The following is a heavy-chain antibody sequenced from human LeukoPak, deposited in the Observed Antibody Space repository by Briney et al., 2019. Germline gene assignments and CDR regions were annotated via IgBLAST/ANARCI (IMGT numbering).Heavy chain of an antibody. Sequence: PSETLSLTCTVSGGSIRSGSHYWAWIRQPPGKGLEWIGSIYYSGSTYYNPSLENRVTISIDTSKNHFSLKLSSLSAADTSVYYCAKRDDSGGNLVDLWGQGTQVTVS. D-gene: IGHD3-22*01. V-gene: IGHV4-39*02. CDR3: AKRDDSGGNLVDL. CDR2: IYYSGST. J-gene: IGHJ4*02. CDR1: GGSIRSGSHY.